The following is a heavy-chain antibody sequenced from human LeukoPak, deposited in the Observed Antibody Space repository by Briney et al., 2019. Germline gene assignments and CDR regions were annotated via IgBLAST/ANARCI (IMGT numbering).Heavy chain of an antibody. Sequence: SETLSLTCAVSGGSISSIDWWSWVRQPPGKGLEWIGEIHHSGSTNYNPSLKSRVTISVDKSKNQFALNLNSVTAADSAVYYCARDAWFGAGRTFAYWGQGTLVTVSS. CDR3: ARDAWFGAGRTFAY. J-gene: IGHJ4*02. D-gene: IGHD3-10*01. CDR1: GGSISSIDW. CDR2: IHHSGST. V-gene: IGHV4-4*02.